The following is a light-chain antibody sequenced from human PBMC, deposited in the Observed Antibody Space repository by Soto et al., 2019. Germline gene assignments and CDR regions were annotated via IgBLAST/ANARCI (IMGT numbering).Light chain of an antibody. Sequence: QSALTQPASVSGSPGQSITISCTGTNSDIGYSKFVSWYQQHPGKAPKVMLFEVSHRPSGVSSRFSGSKSGNTASLTISGLQAEDEGDYYCNSYTINTTLLFGGGTKLTVL. CDR3: NSYTINTTLL. V-gene: IGLV2-14*01. CDR1: NSDIGYSKF. CDR2: EVS. J-gene: IGLJ2*01.